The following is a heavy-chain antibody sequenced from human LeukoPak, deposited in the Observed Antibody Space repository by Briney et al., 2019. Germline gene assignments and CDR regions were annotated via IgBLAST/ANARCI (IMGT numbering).Heavy chain of an antibody. V-gene: IGHV4-59*01. CDR3: ARGLLLWNYVGYYYYYMDV. D-gene: IGHD1-7*01. CDR2: VFYDGIT. J-gene: IGHJ6*03. Sequence: PSETLSLTCTVSGGYISTYYWSWIRQPPGKGLEWIGYVFYDGITNYNPSLNSRATISVDTTRNQFSLNLTSVTAADTAVYYCARGLLLWNYVGYYYYYMDVWGKGTTVTVSS. CDR1: GGYISTYY.